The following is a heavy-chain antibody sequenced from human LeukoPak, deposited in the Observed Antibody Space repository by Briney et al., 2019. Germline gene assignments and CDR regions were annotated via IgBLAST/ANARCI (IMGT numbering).Heavy chain of an antibody. Sequence: GGSLRLSCAASGFTFSSHNMNWVRQAPGKGLEWVSSISGSTTHRYYADSVKGRFTISRDNADNSLYLQMGSLRAEDTAVYYCARASGFAGEFDSWGQGTLVTVSS. J-gene: IGHJ4*02. V-gene: IGHV3-21*06. CDR1: GFTFSSHN. D-gene: IGHD1-14*01. CDR3: ARASGFAGEFDS. CDR2: ISGSTTHR.